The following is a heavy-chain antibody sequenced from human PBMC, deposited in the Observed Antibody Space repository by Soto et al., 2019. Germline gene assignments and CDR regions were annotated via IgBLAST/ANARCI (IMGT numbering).Heavy chain of an antibody. CDR2: IYWDDDK. V-gene: IGHV2-5*02. D-gene: IGHD2-8*01. J-gene: IGHJ6*02. CDR1: GFSLNTGGLG. Sequence: QITLKESGPTLVKPTQTLTLTCSVSGFSLNTGGLGVGWIRQPPGNALEWLALIYWDDDKRYSPSLRNRLSISTDTLHYLVVFTITNMNPVDTASYSCIHTLCAGACFQSYSSHYYDDLAVWGQGTTVTASS. CDR3: IHTLCAGACFQSYSSHYYDDLAV.